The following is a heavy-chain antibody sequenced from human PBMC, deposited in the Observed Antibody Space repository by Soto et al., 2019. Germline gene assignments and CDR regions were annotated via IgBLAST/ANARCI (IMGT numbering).Heavy chain of an antibody. CDR3: ARGGGYYGSGAYYRGYFDH. V-gene: IGHV1-3*01. J-gene: IGHJ4*02. CDR2: LNPDTAST. CDR1: GYSFANYT. Sequence: GASVKVSCKASGYSFANYTIHWVRQAPGQGLEWMGWLNPDTASTKFSPKFQGRVIITRDKSANTAFMQLTSLTSADTALYYCARGGGYYGSGAYYRGYFDHWGLGTLVTVSS. D-gene: IGHD3-10*01.